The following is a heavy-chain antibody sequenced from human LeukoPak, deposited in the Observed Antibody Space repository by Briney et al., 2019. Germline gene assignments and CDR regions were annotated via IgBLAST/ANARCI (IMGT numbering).Heavy chain of an antibody. D-gene: IGHD3-10*01. CDR2: ISSNGGST. Sequence: GGSLRLSCSASGFTFSSYAMHWVRQAPGKGLEYVSAISSNGGSTYYADSVKGRFTISRDNSKNTLYLQVSSLRAEDTAVYYCVKGHYYGSGTPTFDYWGQGTLVTVSS. CDR3: VKGHYYGSGTPTFDY. V-gene: IGHV3-64D*06. J-gene: IGHJ4*02. CDR1: GFTFSSYA.